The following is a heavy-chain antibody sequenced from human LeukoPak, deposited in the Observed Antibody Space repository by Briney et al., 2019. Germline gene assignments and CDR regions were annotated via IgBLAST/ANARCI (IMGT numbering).Heavy chain of an antibody. CDR3: ASLTPPARPPY. CDR2: ISSSGSTI. V-gene: IGHV3-11*01. Sequence: GGSLRLSCAASGFTFSDYYMSWIRQAPGKGLEWVSYISSSGSTIYYADSVKGRFTISRDNAKNSLYLQMNSLRAEDTAVYYCASLTPPARPPYWGQGTLVTVSS. D-gene: IGHD2-2*01. J-gene: IGHJ4*02. CDR1: GFTFSDYY.